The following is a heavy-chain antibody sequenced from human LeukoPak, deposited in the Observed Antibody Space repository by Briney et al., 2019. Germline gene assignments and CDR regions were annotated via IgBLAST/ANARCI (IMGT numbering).Heavy chain of an antibody. CDR2: IFYSGST. V-gene: IGHV4-34*12. CDR3: AKSNGYGLVDI. J-gene: IGHJ3*02. D-gene: IGHD3-10*01. Sequence: PSETLSLTCAVYGGSFSDYYWSWIRQPPGKGLEWIGNIFYSGSTYYSPSVKSRVTISLDTSRSQFSLKLNSVTAADTAVYYCAKSNGYGLVDIWGQGTMVTVSS. CDR1: GGSFSDYY.